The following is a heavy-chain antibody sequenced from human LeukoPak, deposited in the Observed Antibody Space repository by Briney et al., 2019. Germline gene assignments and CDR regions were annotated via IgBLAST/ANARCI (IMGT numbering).Heavy chain of an antibody. D-gene: IGHD2-2*01. J-gene: IGHJ4*02. V-gene: IGHV4-34*01. CDR2: INHSGST. CDR1: GGSFSGYY. CDR3: ARRDVVVQLAH. Sequence: SETLSLTCAVYGGSFSGYYWSWIRQPPGKGLEWIGEINHSGSTNYNPSLKSRVTISVDTSKNQFSLKLSSVTAADTAVYYCARRDVVVQLAHWGQGTLVTVSS.